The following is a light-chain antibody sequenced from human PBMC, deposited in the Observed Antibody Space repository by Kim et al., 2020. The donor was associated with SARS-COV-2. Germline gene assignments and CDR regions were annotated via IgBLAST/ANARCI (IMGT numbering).Light chain of an antibody. CDR2: QDS. J-gene: IGLJ2*01. CDR1: KLGDKY. CDR3: QAWDSSVV. V-gene: IGLV3-1*01. Sequence: VSVSPGHTASIPCSGDKLGDKYACWYQQKPGQSPVLVIYQDSKRPSGIPERFSGSNSGNTATLTISGTQAMDEADYYCQAWDSSVVFGGGTQLTVL.